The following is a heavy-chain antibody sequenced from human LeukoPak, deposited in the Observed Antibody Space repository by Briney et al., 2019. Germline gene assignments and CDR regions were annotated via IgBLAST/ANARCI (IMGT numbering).Heavy chain of an antibody. Sequence: SETLSLTCAVYGGSFSGYYWSWIRQPPGKWLEWIGEINHSGSTNYNPSLKSRVTISVDTSKNQFSLKLSSVTAADTAVYYCARHRDRSSGWPNWGQGTLVTVSS. J-gene: IGHJ4*02. CDR2: INHSGST. CDR3: ARHRDRSSGWPN. CDR1: GGSFSGYY. D-gene: IGHD6-19*01. V-gene: IGHV4-34*01.